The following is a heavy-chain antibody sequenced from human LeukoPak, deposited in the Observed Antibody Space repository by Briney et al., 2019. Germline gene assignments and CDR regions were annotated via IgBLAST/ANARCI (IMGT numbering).Heavy chain of an antibody. Sequence: PGGSLRLSCAVSGFTVSSSYMSWVRQAPGKGLEWVGRIKSKTDGGTTDYAAPVKGRFTISRDDSRHTLYLQVNSLKTEDTAVYYCTTGNWGSFSYWGQGTLVTVSS. D-gene: IGHD7-27*01. J-gene: IGHJ4*02. V-gene: IGHV3-15*01. CDR3: TTGNWGSFSY. CDR1: GFTVSSSY. CDR2: IKSKTDGGTT.